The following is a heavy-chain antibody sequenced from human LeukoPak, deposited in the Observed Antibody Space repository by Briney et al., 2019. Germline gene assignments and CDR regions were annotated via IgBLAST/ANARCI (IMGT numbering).Heavy chain of an antibody. J-gene: IGHJ4*02. V-gene: IGHV3-21*01. CDR2: ISSGSSYI. D-gene: IGHD2-2*01. CDR1: EFTFSTYS. CDR3: ATRYCSSTICYAFDY. Sequence: PGGSLRLSCAASEFTFSTYSMNWVRQAPGKGLEWVSTISSGSSYIYYADSVKGRFTISRDNAKNSLYLQMNSLRAEDTAVYYCATRYCSSTICYAFDYWGQGTLVTVS.